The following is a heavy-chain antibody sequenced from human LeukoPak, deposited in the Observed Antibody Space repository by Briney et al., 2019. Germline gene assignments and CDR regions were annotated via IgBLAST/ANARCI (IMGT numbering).Heavy chain of an antibody. J-gene: IGHJ4*02. CDR1: GGTFSSYA. CDR3: ARALYCSSTSCYRGYFDY. Sequence: VASVKVSCKASGGTFSSYAISWMRQAPGQGLEWMGGIIPIFGTANYAQKFQGRVTITTDESTSTAYMELSSLRSEDTAVYYCARALYCSSTSCYRGYFDYWGQGTLVTVSS. CDR2: IIPIFGTA. V-gene: IGHV1-69*05. D-gene: IGHD2-2*01.